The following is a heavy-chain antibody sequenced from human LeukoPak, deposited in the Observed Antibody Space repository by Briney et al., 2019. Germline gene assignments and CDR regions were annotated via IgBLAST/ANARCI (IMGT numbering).Heavy chain of an antibody. Sequence: GGSLRLSCAASEFTFHDYAIHWVRQVPGKGLEWVSLISGDGGSTYYADSVKGRFTISRDNSKNSLSLQMNSLRNEDTGLYYCAISSRPGLDYFDYWGQGTLVTVSS. CDR2: ISGDGGST. D-gene: IGHD6-6*01. CDR1: EFTFHDYA. V-gene: IGHV3-43*02. J-gene: IGHJ4*02. CDR3: AISSRPGLDYFDY.